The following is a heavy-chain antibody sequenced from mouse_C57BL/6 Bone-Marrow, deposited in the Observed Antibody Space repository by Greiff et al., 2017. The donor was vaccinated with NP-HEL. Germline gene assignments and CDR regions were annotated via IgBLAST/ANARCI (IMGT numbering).Heavy chain of an antibody. J-gene: IGHJ2*01. Sequence: VQLQQSGAELVKPGASVKLSCKASGYTFTSYWMHWVKQRPGQGLEWIGMIHPNSGSTNYNEKFKSKATLTVDKSSSTAYMQLSSLTSEDSAVYYCARGNYYGSSYIDYWGQGTTLTVSS. D-gene: IGHD1-1*01. V-gene: IGHV1-64*01. CDR1: GYTFTSYW. CDR3: ARGNYYGSSYIDY. CDR2: IHPNSGST.